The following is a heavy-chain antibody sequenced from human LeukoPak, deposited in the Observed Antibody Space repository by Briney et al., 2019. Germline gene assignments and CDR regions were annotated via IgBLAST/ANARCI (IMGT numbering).Heavy chain of an antibody. D-gene: IGHD6-13*01. J-gene: IGHJ4*02. CDR3: ARDLGSSSPFDY. CDR2: IYYSGST. V-gene: IGHV4-59*12. Sequence: SETLSLTCTVSGGSISSYYWSWIRQPPGKGLEWIGYIYYSGSTYYNPSLKSRVTISVDTSKNQFSLKLSSVTAADTAVYYCARDLGSSSPFDYWGQGTLVTVSS. CDR1: GGSISSYY.